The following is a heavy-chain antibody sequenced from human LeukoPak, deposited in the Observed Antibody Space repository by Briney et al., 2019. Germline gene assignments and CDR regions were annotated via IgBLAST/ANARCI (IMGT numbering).Heavy chain of an antibody. J-gene: IGHJ6*02. CDR1: GFTFSNYW. CDR3: ARDGYFFAMDV. Sequence: GGSLRLSCEASGFTFSNYWMSWARQAPGKGLEWVANIKFDGSEKYYTDSVRGRFTVSRDNAKKSLHLEMSRLRAEDTAVYYCARDGYFFAMDVWGQGTTVTVSS. CDR2: IKFDGSEK. V-gene: IGHV3-7*03. D-gene: IGHD2-2*03.